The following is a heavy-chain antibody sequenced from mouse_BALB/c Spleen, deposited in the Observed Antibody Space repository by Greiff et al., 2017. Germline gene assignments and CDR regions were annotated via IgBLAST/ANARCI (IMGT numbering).Heavy chain of an antibody. Sequence: EVQGVESGGGLVKPGGSLKLSCAASGFTFSSYAMSWVRQSPAKRLEWVAEISSGGSYTYYPDTVTGRFTISRDNAKNTLYLEMSSLRSEDTAMYYCARDGEVRRRGFDYWGQGTTLTVSS. CDR1: GFTFSSYA. D-gene: IGHD2-14*01. V-gene: IGHV5-9-4*01. J-gene: IGHJ2*01. CDR2: ISSGGSYT. CDR3: ARDGEVRRRGFDY.